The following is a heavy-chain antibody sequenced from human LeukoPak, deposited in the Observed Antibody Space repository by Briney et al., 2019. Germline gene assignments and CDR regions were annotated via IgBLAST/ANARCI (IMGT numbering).Heavy chain of an antibody. CDR3: AKFTLGDQLLSPFDY. D-gene: IGHD2-2*01. CDR1: GFTFSNAW. CDR2: IYSKTDGGTT. Sequence: GGSLRLSCAASGFTFSNAWMSWVRQAPGKGLEWVGRIYSKTDGGTTDYAAPVRGRFTISRDNSKNTLYLQMNSLRAEDTAVYYCAKFTLGDQLLSPFDYWGQGTLVTVSS. V-gene: IGHV3-15*01. J-gene: IGHJ4*02.